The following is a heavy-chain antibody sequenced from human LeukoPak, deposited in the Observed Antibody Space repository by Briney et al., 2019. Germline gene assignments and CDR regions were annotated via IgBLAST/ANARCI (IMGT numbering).Heavy chain of an antibody. V-gene: IGHV4-59*01. D-gene: IGHD6-6*01. Sequence: SETLSLTCTVSGGSISSYYWSWIRRPPGKGLEWIGYIYYSGSTNYNPSLKSRVTISVDTSKNQFSLKLSSVTAADTAVYYCARGPYSSSPGGDYWGQGTLVTVSS. CDR3: ARGPYSSSPGGDY. J-gene: IGHJ4*02. CDR1: GGSISSYY. CDR2: IYYSGST.